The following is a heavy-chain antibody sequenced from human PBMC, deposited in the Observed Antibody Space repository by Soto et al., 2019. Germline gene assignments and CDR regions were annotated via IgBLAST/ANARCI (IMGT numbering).Heavy chain of an antibody. D-gene: IGHD6-13*01. J-gene: IGHJ5*02. CDR1: GGSISSGGYY. CDR3: SREVQKLSRWFDP. Sequence: SETLSLTCTVSGGSISSGGYYWSWIRQHPGKGLEWIGYIYYSGSTYYNPSLKSRVTISVDTSKNQFSLKLSSVTAEETAVYYCSREVQKLSRWFDPWGQGTLVTVSS. CDR2: IYYSGST. V-gene: IGHV4-31*03.